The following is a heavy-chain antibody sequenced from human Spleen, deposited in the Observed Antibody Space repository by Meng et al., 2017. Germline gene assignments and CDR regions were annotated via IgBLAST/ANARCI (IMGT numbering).Heavy chain of an antibody. CDR3: ARTGVGTTDF. J-gene: IGHJ4*02. CDR2: IFYSGSP. Sequence: SETLSLTCIVSGGSISSYYCSWIRQPPGKGLEWIGIIFYSGSPNYNPSLKSRVTISVDTSKNQFSLKVTSVTAADTAVYYCARTGVGTTDFWGQGTLVTVSS. V-gene: IGHV4-59*12. CDR1: GGSISSYY. D-gene: IGHD1-7*01.